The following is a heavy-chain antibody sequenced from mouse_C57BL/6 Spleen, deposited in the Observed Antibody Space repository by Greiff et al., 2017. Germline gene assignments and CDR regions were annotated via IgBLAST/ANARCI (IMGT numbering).Heavy chain of an antibody. J-gene: IGHJ4*01. V-gene: IGHV1-52*01. CDR2: IDPSDSET. CDR1: GYTFTSYW. Sequence: QVQLKQPGAELVRPGSSVKLSCKASGYTFTSYWMHWVKQRPIQGLEWIGNIDPSDSETNYNQKFKDKATLTVDKSSSTAYMQLSSLTSEDSAVYYCARDIYSYAMDYWGQGTSVTVSS. CDR3: ARDIYSYAMDY.